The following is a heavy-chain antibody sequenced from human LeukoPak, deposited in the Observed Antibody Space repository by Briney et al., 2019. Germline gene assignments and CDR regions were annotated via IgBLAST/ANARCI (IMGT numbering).Heavy chain of an antibody. CDR1: GGTFSSYT. CDR2: IIPILGIA. D-gene: IGHD3-22*01. V-gene: IGHV1-69*02. CDR3: VRSSDSSGYFDY. J-gene: IGHJ4*02. Sequence: GSSVKVSCKASGGTFSSYTISWVRQAPGQGLEWMGRIIPILGIANYAQKFQGRVTITADKSTSTAYMELSSLGSEDTAVYYCVRSSDSSGYFDYWGQGTLVTVSS.